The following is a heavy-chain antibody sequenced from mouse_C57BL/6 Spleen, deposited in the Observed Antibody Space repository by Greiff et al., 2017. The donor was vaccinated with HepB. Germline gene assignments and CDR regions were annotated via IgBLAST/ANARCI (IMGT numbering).Heavy chain of an antibody. D-gene: IGHD2-5*01. CDR2: ISDGGSYT. CDR3: ARPPYYSNPAWFAY. V-gene: IGHV5-4*03. CDR1: GFTFSSYA. J-gene: IGHJ3*01. Sequence: EVKVVESGGGLVKPGGSLKLSCAASGFTFSSYAMSWVRQTPEKRLEWVATISDGGSYTYYPDNVKGRFTISRDNAKNNLYLQMSHLKSEDTAMYYCARPPYYSNPAWFAYWGQGTLVTVSA.